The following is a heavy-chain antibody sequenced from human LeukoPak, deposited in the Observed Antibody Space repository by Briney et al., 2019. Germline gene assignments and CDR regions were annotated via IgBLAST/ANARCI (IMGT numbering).Heavy chain of an antibody. CDR3: ARDVAVIAFDY. CDR1: GFTFTGNT. V-gene: IGHV3-48*01. CDR2: ITSSSSAI. D-gene: IGHD2-15*01. Sequence: GGSLILSCEASGFTFTGNTMHWFRQAPGKGLEWVSYITSSSSAIYYAESVKGRFTISRDNAKNSLYLQMNSLRAEDTAVYYCARDVAVIAFDYWGQGTLVTVSS. J-gene: IGHJ4*02.